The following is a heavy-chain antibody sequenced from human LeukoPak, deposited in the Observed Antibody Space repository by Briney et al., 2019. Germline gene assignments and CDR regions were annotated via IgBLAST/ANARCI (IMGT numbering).Heavy chain of an antibody. J-gene: IGHJ4*02. CDR1: GFTFSTYA. CDR2: IGGSGGGT. D-gene: IGHD6-19*01. V-gene: IGHV3-23*01. Sequence: PGGSLRLSCAASGFTFSTYAMSWVRQAPGKGLEWVSTIGGSGGGTYYAEYVKGRFIISRDTSKNTLFLQMNSLRAEDTALYYCARNDFGSGWLGDYWGQGTLVTV. CDR3: ARNDFGSGWLGDY.